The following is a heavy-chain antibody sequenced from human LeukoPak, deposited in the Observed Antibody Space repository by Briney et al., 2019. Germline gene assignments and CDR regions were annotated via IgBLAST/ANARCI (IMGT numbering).Heavy chain of an antibody. J-gene: IGHJ6*02. V-gene: IGHV4-39*07. D-gene: IGHD6-13*01. CDR3: ARAGYTTRTGYYAVDV. CDR2: IYSSGST. Sequence: KASETLSLTCTVSGGSISSSSYYWGWIRRPPGKGLEWIGSIYSSGSTYYNPSLKSRVTISVDTSKDQFSLNLSSVTAADSAVYYCARAGYTTRTGYYAVDVWGQGTTVTVSS. CDR1: GGSISSSSYY.